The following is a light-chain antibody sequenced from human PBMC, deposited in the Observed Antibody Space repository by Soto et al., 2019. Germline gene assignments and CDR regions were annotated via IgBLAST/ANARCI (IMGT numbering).Light chain of an antibody. V-gene: IGLV1-44*01. CDR1: GSSIGTNT. CDR2: GNN. Sequence: QTVVTQPPSASGTPGQRVTISCSGSGSSIGTNTVNWYRQLPGTAPKLLIYGNNQRPSGVPDRFSGSKSGTSASLAISGRRSECEAEYYCTAWDGSLNNVRFGGGTKLTVL. CDR3: TAWDGSLNNVR. J-gene: IGLJ2*01.